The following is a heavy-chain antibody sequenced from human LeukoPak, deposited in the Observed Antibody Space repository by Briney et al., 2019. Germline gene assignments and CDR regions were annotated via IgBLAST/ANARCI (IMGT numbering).Heavy chain of an antibody. CDR3: ARADDYGDNQYYFDY. V-gene: IGHV3-7*01. J-gene: IGHJ4*02. CDR2: INQDGSEK. CDR1: GFTFSSYW. D-gene: IGHD4-17*01. Sequence: PGGSLRLSCAASGFTFSSYWMSWVRQAPGKGLEWVANINQDGSEKYYVDSVKGRFTISRDNAKNSLYLQMNSLRAEDTAVYYCARADDYGDNQYYFDYWGQGTLVTVSS.